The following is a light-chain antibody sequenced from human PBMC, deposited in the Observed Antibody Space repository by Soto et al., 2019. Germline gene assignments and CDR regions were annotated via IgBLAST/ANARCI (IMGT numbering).Light chain of an antibody. Sequence: QSALTQPASVSGSPGQSITISCTGTSSDVGGYNYVSWYQQHPGKAPKLLIYDVSNRPSGVSNRFSGSKSGNTASLTISGLKAEVEADYYCSSYTSSSTYVFGTGTKVTVL. CDR1: SSDVGGYNY. CDR2: DVS. CDR3: SSYTSSSTYV. V-gene: IGLV2-14*01. J-gene: IGLJ1*01.